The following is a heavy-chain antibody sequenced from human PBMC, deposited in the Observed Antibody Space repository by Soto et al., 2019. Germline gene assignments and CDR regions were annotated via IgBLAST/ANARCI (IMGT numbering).Heavy chain of an antibody. Sequence: EVQLLESGGGLVQPGESLRLSCAASGFTFSSYAMSWVRQAPGKGPEWVSLVDSSSRTYYTDSVKGRFTVSRDNSENTVYLQMNSLRAEDTAVYYCAKWLRGRNYYCDHWGQGTLVTVSS. D-gene: IGHD1-7*01. J-gene: IGHJ4*02. CDR1: GFTFSSYA. CDR3: AKWLRGRNYYCDH. CDR2: VDSSSRT. V-gene: IGHV3-23*01.